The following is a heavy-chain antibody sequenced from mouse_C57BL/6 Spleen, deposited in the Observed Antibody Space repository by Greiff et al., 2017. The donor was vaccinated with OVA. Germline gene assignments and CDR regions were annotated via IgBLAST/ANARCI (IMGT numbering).Heavy chain of an antibody. Sequence: QVQLQQPGPELVKPGASVKLSCKASGYTFTSYWMHWVKQRPGQGLEWIGNINPSNGGTNYNEKFKSKATLTVDKSSSTAYMQLSSLTSEDSAVYYCARQLRPYYYAMDYWGQGTSVTVSS. CDR2: INPSNGGT. J-gene: IGHJ4*01. CDR3: ARQLRPYYYAMDY. D-gene: IGHD3-2*02. CDR1: GYTFTSYW. V-gene: IGHV1-53*01.